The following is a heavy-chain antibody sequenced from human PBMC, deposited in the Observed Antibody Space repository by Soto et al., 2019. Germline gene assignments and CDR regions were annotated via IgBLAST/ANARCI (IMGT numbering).Heavy chain of an antibody. CDR3: ASERPDGSRLAT. V-gene: IGHV4-30-4*01. CDR1: GGSISSGDYY. Sequence: QVQLQESGPGLVKPSQTLSLTCTVSGGSISSGDYYWSWIRQPPGKGLEWIGYMYYSGSTYYNPSLKSRVTMSVDTSQTQFSLELSAVTAADTAVYYCASERPDGSRLATWGQGTLVTVSS. CDR2: MYYSGST. D-gene: IGHD6-13*01. J-gene: IGHJ5*02.